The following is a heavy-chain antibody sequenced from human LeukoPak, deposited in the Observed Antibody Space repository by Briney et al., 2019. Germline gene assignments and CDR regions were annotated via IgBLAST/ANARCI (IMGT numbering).Heavy chain of an antibody. V-gene: IGHV3-53*01. D-gene: IGHD2-2*01. CDR2: IFTGDGT. CDR3: ARGSSRAFDY. J-gene: IGHJ4*02. CDR1: GLTVSSNY. Sequence: PGGSLRLSCAASGLTVSSNYMRWVRQAPGKGLEWVSTIFTGDGTHYADSVKGRFTISRDNSKNTLYLQMNSLRAEDTAVYFCARGSSRAFDYWGQGTLVTVSS.